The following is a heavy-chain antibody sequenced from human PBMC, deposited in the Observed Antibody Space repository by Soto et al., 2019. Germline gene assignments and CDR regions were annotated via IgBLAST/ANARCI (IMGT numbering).Heavy chain of an antibody. D-gene: IGHD3-22*01. J-gene: IGHJ3*02. V-gene: IGHV4-39*01. Sequence: QLQLQESGPGLVKPSETLSLTCTVSGGSISSSSYYWGWIRQPPGKGLEWIGSIYYSGSTYYNPSLKSRVTISVDTSKNQFSLKLSSVTAADTAVYYCARLHTPYDSSPDAFDIWGQGTMVTVSS. CDR3: ARLHTPYDSSPDAFDI. CDR1: GGSISSSSYY. CDR2: IYYSGST.